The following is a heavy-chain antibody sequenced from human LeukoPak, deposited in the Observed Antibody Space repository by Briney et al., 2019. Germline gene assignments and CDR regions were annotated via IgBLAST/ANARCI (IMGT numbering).Heavy chain of an antibody. Sequence: ASVKVSCKASRYTFTTYGISWVRQAPGQGLEWMGWISAYNGNTNYAQKLQGRVTMTTDTSTSTAYMELRSLRSDDTAVYYCARIITMVRGVIITDWFDPWGQGTLVTVS. J-gene: IGHJ5*02. V-gene: IGHV1-18*01. D-gene: IGHD3-10*01. CDR2: ISAYNGNT. CDR3: ARIITMVRGVIITDWFDP. CDR1: RYTFTTYG.